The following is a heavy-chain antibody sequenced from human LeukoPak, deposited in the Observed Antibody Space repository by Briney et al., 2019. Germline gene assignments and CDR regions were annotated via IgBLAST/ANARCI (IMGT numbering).Heavy chain of an antibody. CDR2: IYYSGST. J-gene: IGHJ6*02. CDR1: GGSISSYY. CDR3: ARGESRYFDWLIQPYYYYYGMDV. D-gene: IGHD3-9*01. V-gene: IGHV4-59*01. Sequence: SETLSLTCTVSGGSISSYYWSWIRQPPGKGLEWIGDIYYSGSTNYNPSLKSRVTISVDTSKNQFSLKLSSVTAADTAVYYCARGESRYFDWLIQPYYYYYGMDVWGQGTTVTVSS.